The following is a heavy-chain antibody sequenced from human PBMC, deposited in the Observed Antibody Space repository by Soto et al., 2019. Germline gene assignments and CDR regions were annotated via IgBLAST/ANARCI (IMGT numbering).Heavy chain of an antibody. CDR3: AKETYSGPLDY. CDR1: GFTFSSYG. J-gene: IGHJ4*02. D-gene: IGHD2-15*01. Sequence: QVQLVESGGGVVQPGRSLRLSCAASGFTFSSYGMHWVRQAPGKGLEWVAVISYDGSNKYYADSVKGRFTISRDNSKNTLYLHMNSLRDEDTAVYYCAKETYSGPLDYWGQGTLVTVSS. V-gene: IGHV3-30*18. CDR2: ISYDGSNK.